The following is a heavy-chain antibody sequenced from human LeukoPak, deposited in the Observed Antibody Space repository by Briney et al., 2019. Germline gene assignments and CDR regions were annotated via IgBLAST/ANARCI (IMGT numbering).Heavy chain of an antibody. CDR3: AREKVAAAETFFDY. CDR1: GFTLDDYG. Sequence: GGSLRLSCAASGFTLDDYGMSWVRQAPGKGLEWVSGINWNGGSTGYADSVKGRFTISRDNAKNSLYLQMNSLRAEDTALYYCAREKVAAAETFFDYWGQGTLVTVSS. D-gene: IGHD6-13*01. J-gene: IGHJ4*02. V-gene: IGHV3-20*04. CDR2: INWNGGST.